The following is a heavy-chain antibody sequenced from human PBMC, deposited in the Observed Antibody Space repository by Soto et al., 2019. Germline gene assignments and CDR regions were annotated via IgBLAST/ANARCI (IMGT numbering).Heavy chain of an antibody. V-gene: IGHV3-21*01. CDR3: ARDPIGGSGWYLNWFDP. CDR2: ISSSSSYI. CDR1: GFTFSSYS. Sequence: GGSLRLSCAASGFTFSSYSMNWVRQAPGKGLEWVSSISSSSSYIYYADSVKGRFTISRDNAKNSLYLQMNSLRAEDTAVYYCARDPIGGSGWYLNWFDPWGQGTLVTVSS. D-gene: IGHD6-19*01. J-gene: IGHJ5*02.